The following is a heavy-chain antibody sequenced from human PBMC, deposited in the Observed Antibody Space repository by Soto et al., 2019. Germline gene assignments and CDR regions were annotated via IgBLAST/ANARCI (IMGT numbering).Heavy chain of an antibody. Sequence: EVQLLESGGGLVQPGGSLRLSCKASGFSFSSNSMGWLRQAPGKGLDWVSSISDSADRIYYADSVRGRFTFSRDNSKNMMYLQMNSLRAEDTAVYYCAIVAHGKVDYWGQGALVTVSS. CDR1: GFSFSSNS. D-gene: IGHD5-12*01. CDR2: ISDSADRI. CDR3: AIVAHGKVDY. V-gene: IGHV3-23*01. J-gene: IGHJ4*02.